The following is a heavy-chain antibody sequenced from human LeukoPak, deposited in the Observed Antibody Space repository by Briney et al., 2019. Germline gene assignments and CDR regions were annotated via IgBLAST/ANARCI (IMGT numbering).Heavy chain of an antibody. CDR1: GYTFTSYD. D-gene: IGHD3-16*01. CDR3: ASWGLGESDYYYYMDV. CDR2: MNPNSGNT. Sequence: GASVKVSCKASGYTFTSYDINWVRQATGQGLEWMGWMNPNSGNTGYAQKFQGRVTMTRNTSISTAYVELSSLRSEDTAVYYCASWGLGESDYYYYMDVWGKGTTVTVSS. V-gene: IGHV1-8*01. J-gene: IGHJ6*03.